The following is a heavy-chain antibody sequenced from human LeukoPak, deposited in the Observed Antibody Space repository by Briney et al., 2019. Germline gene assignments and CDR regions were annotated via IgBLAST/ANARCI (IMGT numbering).Heavy chain of an antibody. J-gene: IGHJ4*02. CDR2: ISTGGTT. CDR1: GFTVNSNY. Sequence: PGGSLRLSCAASGFTVNSNYMSWVRQAPGKGLEWVSVISTGGTTYYADSVKGRFTISRDNSKNTLYLQMNSLRAEDTAVYYCARDVAAPGGVYFDYWGQGTLVTVSS. CDR3: ARDVAAPGGVYFDY. D-gene: IGHD3-16*01. V-gene: IGHV3-53*01.